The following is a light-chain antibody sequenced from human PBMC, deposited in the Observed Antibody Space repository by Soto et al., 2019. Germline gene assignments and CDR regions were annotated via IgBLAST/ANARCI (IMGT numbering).Light chain of an antibody. V-gene: IGKV4-1*01. CDR2: WAS. J-gene: IGKJ1*01. CDR3: QQYYSTPPT. Sequence: DIVMTQSPDSLAVSLGERATINCKSSQSVLYSSNNQNYLAWYQQKPGQPPKLLIYWASTRQSGAPDRFSGSGSGTDFTLTISSLQAEDVAVYYCQQYYSTPPTFGQGTKVEIK. CDR1: QSVLYSSNNQNY.